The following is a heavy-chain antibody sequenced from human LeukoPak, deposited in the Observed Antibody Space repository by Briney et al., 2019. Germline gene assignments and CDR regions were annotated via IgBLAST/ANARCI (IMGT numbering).Heavy chain of an antibody. Sequence: ASVKVSCKASGYTFTSYYMHWVRQAPGQGLEWMGIINPSGGSTSYAQKFQGRVTMTRDMSTSTVYMELSSLRSEDTAVYYCARESYYGSGSYLGYYYYYMDVWGKGTTVTVSS. CDR3: ARESYYGSGSYLGYYYYYMDV. D-gene: IGHD3-10*01. CDR2: INPSGGST. J-gene: IGHJ6*03. V-gene: IGHV1-46*01. CDR1: GYTFTSYY.